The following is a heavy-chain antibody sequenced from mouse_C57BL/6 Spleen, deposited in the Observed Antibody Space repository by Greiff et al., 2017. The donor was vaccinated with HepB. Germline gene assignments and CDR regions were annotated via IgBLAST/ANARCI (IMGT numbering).Heavy chain of an antibody. CDR2: IHPSDSDT. D-gene: IGHD1-1*01. V-gene: IGHV1-74*01. Sequence: QVQLKQPGAELVKPGASVKVSCKASGYTFTSYWMHWVKQRPGQGLEWIGRIHPSDSDTNYNQKFKGKATLTVDKSSSTAYMQLSSLTSEDSAVYYCASFITTVVDYFDYWGQGTTLTVSS. CDR3: ASFITTVVDYFDY. CDR1: GYTFTSYW. J-gene: IGHJ2*01.